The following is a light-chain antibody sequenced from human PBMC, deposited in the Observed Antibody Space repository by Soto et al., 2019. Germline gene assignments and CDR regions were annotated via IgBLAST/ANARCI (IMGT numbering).Light chain of an antibody. CDR2: KVS. CDR3: MQGTHWPRT. J-gene: IGKJ2*01. CDR1: QSLLYTDGNTY. V-gene: IGKV2-30*01. Sequence: DAVMTQSPLSLPVTLGQPASISCKSSQSLLYTDGNTYLHWFQQRPGQSPRRLIYKVSNRDSGVPDRFSGSGSGTDFTLKISRVEADDVGVYYCMQGTHWPRTFGQGTKLEIK.